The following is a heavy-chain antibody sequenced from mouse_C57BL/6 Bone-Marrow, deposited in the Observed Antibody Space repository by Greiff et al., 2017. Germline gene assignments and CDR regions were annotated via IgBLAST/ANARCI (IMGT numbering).Heavy chain of an antibody. D-gene: IGHD2-12*01. Sequence: QVHVKQSGAELVRPGASVTLSCKASGYTFTDYEMHWVKQTPVHGLEWIGAIDPETGGTAYNQKFKGKAILTADKSSSTAYMELRSLTSEDSAVYYCTNSDLDYWGQGTTLTVSS. J-gene: IGHJ2*01. V-gene: IGHV1-15*01. CDR3: TNSDLDY. CDR1: GYTFTDYE. CDR2: IDPETGGT.